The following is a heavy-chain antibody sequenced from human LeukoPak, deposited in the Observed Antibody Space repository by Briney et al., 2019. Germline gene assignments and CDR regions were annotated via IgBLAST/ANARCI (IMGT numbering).Heavy chain of an antibody. V-gene: IGHV4-59*02. J-gene: IGHJ4*02. Sequence: PSEPLSLTCTVSGASVSIYYWIWIRKPPGKGLEWLGFSAHTGISSYNPSLKRRVSISVVKSMDHFSLRLSYVTTADTAVYYCARYYADVNGYYYYYDYWGQGTLVTVSS. CDR2: SAHTGIS. CDR1: GASVSIYY. D-gene: IGHD3-22*01. CDR3: ARYYADVNGYYYYYDY.